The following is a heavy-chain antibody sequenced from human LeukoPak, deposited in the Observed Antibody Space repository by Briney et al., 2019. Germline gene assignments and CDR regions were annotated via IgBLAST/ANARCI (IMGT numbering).Heavy chain of an antibody. V-gene: IGHV3-48*02. Sequence: GGSLRLSCAASGFTLSSYSMNWVRQAPGKGLEGISYMSGSGSIRYYADSVKGRFTISRDNAKNSLYLQMSSLRDDDTAVYYCARDDVPYSSGYGMDVWGHGTTVTVSS. J-gene: IGHJ6*02. CDR2: MSGSGSIR. CDR3: ARDDVPYSSGYGMDV. CDR1: GFTLSSYS. D-gene: IGHD6-19*01.